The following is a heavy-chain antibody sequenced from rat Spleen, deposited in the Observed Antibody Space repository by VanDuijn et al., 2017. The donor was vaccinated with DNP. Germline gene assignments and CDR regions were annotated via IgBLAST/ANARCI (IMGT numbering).Heavy chain of an antibody. CDR3: TTGAGSP. J-gene: IGHJ4*01. CDR1: GFTFSDYY. V-gene: IGHV5-27*01. CDR2: ITSSGGST. D-gene: IGHD1-4*01. Sequence: EVQLVESGGGLVQPGRSLKLSCAASGFTFSDYYMAWIRQVPGEGLEWIASITSSGGSTYYRDSVKGRITISRDNAKSTLYLQMDSLRSEDTATYYCTTGAGSPWGQGTSVTVSS.